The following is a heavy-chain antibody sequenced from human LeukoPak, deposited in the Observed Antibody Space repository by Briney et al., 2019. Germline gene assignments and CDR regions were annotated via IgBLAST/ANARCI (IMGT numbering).Heavy chain of an antibody. CDR2: ISGDGGST. CDR1: GFTFDDYA. J-gene: IGHJ6*02. V-gene: IGHV3-43*02. Sequence: GGSLRLSCAASGFTFDDYAMHWVRQAPGKGLEWVSLISGDGGSTYYADSVKGRFTISRDNSKNSLYLQMNSLRAEDTAVYYCAKYVSARGPPYALAVWGQGTTVTVSS. CDR3: AKYVSARGPPYALAV.